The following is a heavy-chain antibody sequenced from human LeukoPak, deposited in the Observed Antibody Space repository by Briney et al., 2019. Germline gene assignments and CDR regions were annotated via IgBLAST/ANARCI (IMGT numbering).Heavy chain of an antibody. V-gene: IGHV3-7*01. CDR2: IKQDGSEK. D-gene: IGHD2-21*02. J-gene: IGHJ3*02. Sequence: GGSLRLSCAASGFTFSRYWMTWVRQAPGKGLEWVANIKQDGSEKYYVDSVKGRFTISRDNAKNSLYLQMNSLRAEDTAVYYCASGYCGGACQLGGVDMWGQGTMVTVSS. CDR1: GFTFSRYW. CDR3: ASGYCGGACQLGGVDM.